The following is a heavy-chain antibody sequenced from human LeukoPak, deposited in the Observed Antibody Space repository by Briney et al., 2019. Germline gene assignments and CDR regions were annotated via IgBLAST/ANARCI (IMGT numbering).Heavy chain of an antibody. J-gene: IGHJ4*02. V-gene: IGHV3-23*01. CDR3: AKDLAECSDS. D-gene: IGHD2-15*01. Sequence: QCGGSLRLSCAASGFTFSSFPMTWARLAPGKGLEWVSTITGCGGSTYYAESVKGRFTISRDNSKNTLYLQMNSLRGEDTALYFCAKDLAECSDSWGQGTLVTVSS. CDR2: ITGCGGST. CDR1: GFTFSSFP.